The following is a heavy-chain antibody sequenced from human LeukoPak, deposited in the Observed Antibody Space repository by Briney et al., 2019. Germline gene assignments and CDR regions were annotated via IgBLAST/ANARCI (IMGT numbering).Heavy chain of an antibody. CDR3: AKMCGQYSHSYYMDA. V-gene: IGHV3-23*01. CDR1: GFIFSIYA. J-gene: IGHJ6*03. Sequence: GGSLTLSCAVSGFIFSIYAMSWVRQAPGKGLEWVAYGGSGGSTYYADSVKGRFTVSRDNSKSTLYLQMNSLTAEDTAVYYCAKMCGQYSHSYYMDAWGKGTTVTVSS. D-gene: IGHD2-15*01. CDR2: GGSGGST.